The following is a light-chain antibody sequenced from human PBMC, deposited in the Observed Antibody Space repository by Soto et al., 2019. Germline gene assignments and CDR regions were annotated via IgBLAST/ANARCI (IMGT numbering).Light chain of an antibody. CDR1: QSFRGL. CDR2: DAY. CDR3: QQRHMWPIT. V-gene: IGKV3-11*01. J-gene: IGKJ5*01. Sequence: EVVLTQSPVTLSLSPGERATLSCRASQSFRGLLAWYQQKPGQAPRLLIYDAYNRATGIPPRFSGSGSGTDFTLTISSLEPEGSAVYYCQQRHMWPITFGQGTRLENK.